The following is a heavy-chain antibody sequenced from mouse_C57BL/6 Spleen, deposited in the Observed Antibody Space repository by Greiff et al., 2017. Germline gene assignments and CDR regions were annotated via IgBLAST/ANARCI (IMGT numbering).Heavy chain of an antibody. CDR2: INPSNGGT. CDR3: ARKGIYYGNYSDY. D-gene: IGHD2-1*01. Sequence: VKLQESGTELVKPGASVKLSCKASGYTFTSYWMHWVKQRPGQGLEWIGNINPSNGGTNYNEKFKSKATLTVDKSSSTAYMQLSSLTSEDSAVYYCARKGIYYGNYSDYWGQGTTLTVSS. CDR1: GYTFTSYW. V-gene: IGHV1-53*01. J-gene: IGHJ2*01.